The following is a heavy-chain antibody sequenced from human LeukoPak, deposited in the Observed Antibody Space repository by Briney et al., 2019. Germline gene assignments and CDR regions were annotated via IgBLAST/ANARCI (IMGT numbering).Heavy chain of an antibody. CDR2: INYSGST. J-gene: IGHJ4*02. D-gene: IGHD3-10*01. CDR3: DRYVVYSSGKYDFDF. V-gene: IGHV4-39*01. Sequence: PSETQSSTFTAAGGSLSRTIHYRSWIRQPPGKGLEWIASINYSGSTYYNPSLKSRVTISVDTSENQFALKLSSVTAADTAVYYCDRYVVYSSGKYDFDFWGQGTLVTVSS. CDR1: GGSLSRTIHY.